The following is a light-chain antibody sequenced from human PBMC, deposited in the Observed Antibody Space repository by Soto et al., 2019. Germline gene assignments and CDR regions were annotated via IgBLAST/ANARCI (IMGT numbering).Light chain of an antibody. CDR1: SSDVGGYNY. CDR3: SSYTTIRTLDWV. V-gene: IGLV2-14*01. CDR2: EVS. Sequence: QSALTQPASVSGSPGQSITISCTGTSSDVGGYNYVSWYQQHPGKAPKVIIYEVSNRPSGVSNRLSGSKSGNTASLPISELPAEDEAEYYCSSYTTIRTLDWVFGGGTKLAVL. J-gene: IGLJ3*02.